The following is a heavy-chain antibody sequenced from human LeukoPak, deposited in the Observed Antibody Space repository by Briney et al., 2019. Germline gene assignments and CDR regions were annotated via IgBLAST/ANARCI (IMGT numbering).Heavy chain of an antibody. CDR2: IHYSGST. CDR3: ARGTTVTYYFDY. CDR1: GGSISSGDYY. J-gene: IGHJ4*02. V-gene: IGHV4-30-4*01. D-gene: IGHD4-17*01. Sequence: SETLSLTCTVSGGSISSGDYYWSWIRQPPGKGLEWIGYIHYSGSTYYNPSLKSRVTISVDTSKNQFSLKLSSVTAADTAVYCCARGTTVTYYFDYWGQGTLVTVSS.